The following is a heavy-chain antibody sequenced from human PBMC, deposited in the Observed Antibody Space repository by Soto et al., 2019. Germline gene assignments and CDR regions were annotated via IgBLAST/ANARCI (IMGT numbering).Heavy chain of an antibody. CDR2: IYYSGST. J-gene: IGHJ6*03. CDR1: GGSISSYY. D-gene: IGHD6-6*01. Sequence: PSETLSLTCTVSGGSISSYYWSWIRQPPGKGLEWIGYIYYSGSTNYNPSLKSRVTISVDTSKNQFSLKLSSVTAADTAVYYCARAARPDYYYYYMDVWGKGTTVTVSS. V-gene: IGHV4-59*08. CDR3: ARAARPDYYYYYMDV.